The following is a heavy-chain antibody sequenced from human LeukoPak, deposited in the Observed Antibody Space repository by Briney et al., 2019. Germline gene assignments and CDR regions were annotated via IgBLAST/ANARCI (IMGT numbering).Heavy chain of an antibody. CDR1: GFTFSSYS. Sequence: GGSLRLSCAASGFTFSSYSMDWVRQAPGKGLEWVSSISSSSSYIYYADSVKGRFTISRDNAKNSLYLQMNSLRAEDTAVYYCARDESPWYAFDIWGQGTMVTVSS. CDR2: ISSSSSYI. V-gene: IGHV3-21*01. J-gene: IGHJ3*02. D-gene: IGHD2-8*02. CDR3: ARDESPWYAFDI.